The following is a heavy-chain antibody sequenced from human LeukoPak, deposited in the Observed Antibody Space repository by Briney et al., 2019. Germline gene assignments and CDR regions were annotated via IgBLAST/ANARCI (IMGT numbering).Heavy chain of an antibody. CDR1: GFTFSSYS. Sequence: GGSLRLSCAASGFTFSSYSMSWVRQAPGKGLEWVANIKQDGSEKYYVDSVKGRFTISRDNSKNSLYLQMNDLRAEDTAVYYCARSFSITIFGVVIYWGQGTLVTVSS. V-gene: IGHV3-7*01. J-gene: IGHJ4*02. D-gene: IGHD3-3*01. CDR3: ARSFSITIFGVVIY. CDR2: IKQDGSEK.